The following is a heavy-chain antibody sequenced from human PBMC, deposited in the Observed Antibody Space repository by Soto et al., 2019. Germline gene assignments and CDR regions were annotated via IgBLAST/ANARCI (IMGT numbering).Heavy chain of an antibody. CDR3: TRVSGWFPDC. V-gene: IGHV1-3*01. D-gene: IGHD6-19*01. J-gene: IGHJ4*02. CDR1: GYTFIDYA. CDR2: LSAANGDT. Sequence: QVQLVQSGAEVKKPGASVKVSCKASGYTFIDYAIHWVRQAPGQRPEWMGWLSAANGDTKYSQKFQDRVTFTRDTTASTAFMELRSLRSEDTAVFYCTRVSGWFPDCWGQGTLVTVSS.